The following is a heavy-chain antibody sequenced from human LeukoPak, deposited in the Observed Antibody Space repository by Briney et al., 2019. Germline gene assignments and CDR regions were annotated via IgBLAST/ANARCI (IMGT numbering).Heavy chain of an antibody. Sequence: ASVKVSCKASGYTFTSYDINWVRQATGQGLEWMGWMNSNSGNTGYAQKFQARVTFTRITSISIAYMELRSLRSEDTAVYYCVRGERGYRYGFEYFQKWGQGTLVTVSS. CDR3: VRGERGYRYGFEYFQK. J-gene: IGHJ1*01. D-gene: IGHD5-18*01. CDR1: GYTFTSYD. CDR2: MNSNSGNT. V-gene: IGHV1-8*03.